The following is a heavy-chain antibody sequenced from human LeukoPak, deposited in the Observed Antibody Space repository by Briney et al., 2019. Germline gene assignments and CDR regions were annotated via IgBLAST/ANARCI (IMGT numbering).Heavy chain of an antibody. CDR1: GFTFTSYA. Sequence: GGSLRLSCAASGFTFTSYAMSWVRQAPGKGLEWLSAISEIGTGTWYADSVKGRFTNSRDNSNNTLSLQIKDLRAENTAVYYCEKDIAQGYTSGSIEQDYWGQGTLVTVSS. CDR3: EKDIAQGYTSGSIEQDY. J-gene: IGHJ4*02. D-gene: IGHD5-18*01. CDR2: ISEIGTGT. V-gene: IGHV3-23*01.